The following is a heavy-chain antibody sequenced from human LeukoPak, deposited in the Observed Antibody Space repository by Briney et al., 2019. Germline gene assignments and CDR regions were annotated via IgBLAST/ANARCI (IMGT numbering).Heavy chain of an antibody. V-gene: IGHV4-34*01. CDR3: GSVSDDRSGYLDYYFDY. D-gene: IGHD3-22*01. J-gene: IGHJ4*02. Sequence: SETLSLTCAVYGGSFSGYYWSWIRQPPGKGLEWIGEINHSGSTNYNPSLKSRVTTSVDTSKNQFSLKLITVPGADKTVYYCGSVSDDRSGYLDYYFDYWGQGTLVTVSS. CDR1: GGSFSGYY. CDR2: INHSGST.